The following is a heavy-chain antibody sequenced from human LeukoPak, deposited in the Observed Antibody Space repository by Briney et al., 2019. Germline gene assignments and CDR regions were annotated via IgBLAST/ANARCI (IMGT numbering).Heavy chain of an antibody. J-gene: IGHJ3*02. D-gene: IGHD3-3*01. CDR2: IRYDGSNK. CDR1: GFTFSSYG. CDR3: ARVGDYDFWRDDAFDI. Sequence: GGSLRLSCAASGFTFSSYGMHWVRQAPGKGLDWVAFIRYDGSNKYYADSVKGRFTISRDNAKNSLYLQMNSLRAEDTAVYYCARVGDYDFWRDDAFDIWGQGTMVTVSS. V-gene: IGHV3-30*02.